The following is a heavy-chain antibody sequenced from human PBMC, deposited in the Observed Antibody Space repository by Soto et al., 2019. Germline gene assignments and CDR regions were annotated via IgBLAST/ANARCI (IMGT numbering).Heavy chain of an antibody. CDR1: GFTFSSYA. CDR2: ISGSGGST. J-gene: IGHJ4*02. Sequence: PGGSLRLSCAASGFTFSSYALSCVRQAPGKGLEWFSAISGSGGSTYYADSVKGRFTISRDNSKNTVYLQMTDLRADDTAVYYCAKDAVYNDGLWLMDHWGQGTQVTVSS. V-gene: IGHV3-23*01. CDR3: AKDAVYNDGLWLMDH. D-gene: IGHD2-21*01.